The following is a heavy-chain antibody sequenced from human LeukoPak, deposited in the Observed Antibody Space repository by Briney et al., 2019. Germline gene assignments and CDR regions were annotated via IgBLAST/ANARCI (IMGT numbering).Heavy chain of an antibody. CDR1: GGSLRSYS. Sequence: LSQTPSLTCTVSGGSLRSYSWTWIPHPPRRGLEWIWRTHLSGTTNHNPSLKSPVIMSLDMSNSQFSLKVRSVTAADTAVYYCARETEVPGGRSWDFWGQGTLVTVSS. J-gene: IGHJ4*02. V-gene: IGHV4-4*07. CDR3: ARETEVPGGRSWDF. D-gene: IGHD6-19*01. CDR2: THLSGTT.